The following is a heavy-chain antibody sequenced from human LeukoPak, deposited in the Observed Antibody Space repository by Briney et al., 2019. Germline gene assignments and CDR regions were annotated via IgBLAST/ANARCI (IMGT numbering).Heavy chain of an antibody. Sequence: GGSLRLSCAASGFTFSSYSMNWVRQAPGKGLEWVANIKHDGSERFYVDSVKGRFTISRDNAENSLFLQINSLRSEDTAVYYCAKEVGANYYMDVWGKGTTVTVYS. CDR1: GFTFSSYS. V-gene: IGHV3-7*01. CDR3: AKEVGANYYMDV. D-gene: IGHD1-26*01. CDR2: IKHDGSER. J-gene: IGHJ6*03.